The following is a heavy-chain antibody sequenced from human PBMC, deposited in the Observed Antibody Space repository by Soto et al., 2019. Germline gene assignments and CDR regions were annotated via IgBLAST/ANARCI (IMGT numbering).Heavy chain of an antibody. D-gene: IGHD2-15*01. J-gene: IGHJ6*02. CDR1: GFTFSSYA. Sequence: EVQLLESGGGLVQHGGSLRLSCAASGFTFSSYAMSWVRQAPGKGLEWVSAISGSGGSTYYADSVKGRFTISRDNSKNTLYLQMNSLRAEDTAVYYCAKARVAGTWSYYGMDVWGQGTTVTVSS. CDR2: ISGSGGST. CDR3: AKARVAGTWSYYGMDV. V-gene: IGHV3-23*01.